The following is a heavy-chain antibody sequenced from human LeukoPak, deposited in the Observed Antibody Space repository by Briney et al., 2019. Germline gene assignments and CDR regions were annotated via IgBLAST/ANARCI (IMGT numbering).Heavy chain of an antibody. J-gene: IGHJ6*02. Sequence: GESLKISCKGSGYSFSNYWIGWVRQMPGKGLEWMGLIYPGDSDTRYSPSFQGQVTISADKSLSTAYLQWSSLKASDTAMYYCARGYTGYYFYYGMDVWGQGTTVTVSS. D-gene: IGHD5-12*01. CDR2: IYPGDSDT. CDR1: GYSFSNYW. CDR3: ARGYTGYYFYYGMDV. V-gene: IGHV5-51*01.